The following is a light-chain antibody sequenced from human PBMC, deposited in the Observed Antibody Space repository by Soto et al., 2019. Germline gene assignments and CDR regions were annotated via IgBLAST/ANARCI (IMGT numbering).Light chain of an antibody. Sequence: QSALTQPASVSGSPGQSITISCTGTSSDVGGYNSVSWYQQHSGKAPRLMIYDVSNRPSGVSNRFSGSKSGNTASLTISGLQAEDEADYYCCSYTSSNSLLFGGGTKVTVL. CDR1: SSDVGGYNS. CDR2: DVS. J-gene: IGLJ2*01. CDR3: CSYTSSNSLL. V-gene: IGLV2-14*01.